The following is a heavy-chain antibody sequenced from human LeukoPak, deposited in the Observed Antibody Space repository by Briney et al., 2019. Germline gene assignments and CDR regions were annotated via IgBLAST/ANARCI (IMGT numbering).Heavy chain of an antibody. D-gene: IGHD3-22*01. V-gene: IGHV3-33*06. Sequence: GGSPRLSCAASGLTFSSYGMHWVRQAPGKGLEWVAVIWYDGSNKYYADSVKGRFTISRDNSKNTLYLQMNSLRAEDTAVYYCAKDYYDSSGYDAFDIWGQGTMVTVSS. CDR3: AKDYYDSSGYDAFDI. J-gene: IGHJ3*02. CDR2: IWYDGSNK. CDR1: GLTFSSYG.